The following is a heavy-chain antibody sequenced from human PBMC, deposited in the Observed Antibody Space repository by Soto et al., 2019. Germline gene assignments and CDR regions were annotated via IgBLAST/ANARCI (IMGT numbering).Heavy chain of an antibody. V-gene: IGHV4-34*01. CDR2: INHSGST. CDR1: GGSLCGSH. J-gene: IGHJ6*02. CDR3: ARVSGANYDFWSGYSGFAYYGMDV. Sequence: SATLSPSYDGHGGSLCGSHWSRDRQPPRKGVEWIGEINHSGSTNYNPSLKSRVTISVGSFKKQFSLKLSSVTAADTAVYYCARVSGANYDFWSGYSGFAYYGMDVWGQGTTVTVSS. D-gene: IGHD3-3*01.